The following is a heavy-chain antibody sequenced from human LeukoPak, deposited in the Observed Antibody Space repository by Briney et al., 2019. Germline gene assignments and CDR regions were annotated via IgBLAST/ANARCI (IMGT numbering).Heavy chain of an antibody. Sequence: PSETLSLTCTVSGGSISSSSYYWGWIRQPPGKGLEWIGSIYYSGSTYYNPSLKSRVTISVDTSKNQFSLKLSSVTAADTAVYYCASQQTRSIAARPFDYWGQGTLVTVSS. V-gene: IGHV4-39*01. CDR3: ASQQTRSIAARPFDY. D-gene: IGHD6-6*01. CDR1: GGSISSSSYY. CDR2: IYYSGST. J-gene: IGHJ4*02.